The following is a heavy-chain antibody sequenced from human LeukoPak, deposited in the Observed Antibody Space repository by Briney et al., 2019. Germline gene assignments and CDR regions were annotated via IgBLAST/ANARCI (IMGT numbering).Heavy chain of an antibody. D-gene: IGHD6-6*01. CDR1: GFTFCTYA. CDR3: ANWIGSSSRDY. V-gene: IGHV3-23*01. J-gene: IGHJ4*02. Sequence: GGSLRLSCAASGFTFCTYAMTWVRQAPGKGLEWVSGINSNGDEIYYADSVRGRFTISRDNSNNALYLQMDSLRAEDTAVYYCANWIGSSSRDYWGQGTLVTVSS. CDR2: INSNGDEI.